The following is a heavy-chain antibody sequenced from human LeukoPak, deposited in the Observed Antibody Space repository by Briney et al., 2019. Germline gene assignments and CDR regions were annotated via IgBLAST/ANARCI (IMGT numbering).Heavy chain of an antibody. CDR3: VRSPRGYSYGHIDY. V-gene: IGHV3-13*01. CDR2: IGAAGDT. CDR1: GFNLSYYD. D-gene: IGHD5-18*01. J-gene: IGHJ4*02. Sequence: GGSLRLSCAASGFNLSYYDMHWVRQTTGKGLECVSAIGAAGDTYYPGSVKGRFTISRENARNSLYLQMNSLRAEDTAVYYCVRSPRGYSYGHIDYWGQGTLVTVSS.